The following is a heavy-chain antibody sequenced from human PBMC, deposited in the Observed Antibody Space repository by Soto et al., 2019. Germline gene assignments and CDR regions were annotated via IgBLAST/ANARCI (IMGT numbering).Heavy chain of an antibody. CDR1: GXSFTSYG. Sequence: XSLKLACNGSGXSFTSYGIGWVRQMPGKGLEWMGIIYPGDSDTIYSPSFQGQVTISADKSISTAYLQWSSLKASDTAMYYFARHYYYGSGSSWFDPWGQGTLVTVSS. D-gene: IGHD3-10*01. J-gene: IGHJ5*02. CDR3: ARHYYYGSGSSWFDP. V-gene: IGHV5-51*01. CDR2: IYPGDSDT.